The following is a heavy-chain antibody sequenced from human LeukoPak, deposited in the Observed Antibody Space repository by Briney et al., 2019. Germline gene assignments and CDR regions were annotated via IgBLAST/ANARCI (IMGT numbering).Heavy chain of an antibody. CDR3: ARDHGPGGGRFDP. D-gene: IGHD3-16*01. CDR2: IYHSGST. CDR1: GYSISSGYY. Sequence: KPSETLSLTCTVSGYSISSGYYWGWIRQPPGKGLEWIGSIYHSGSTYYNPCLKSRVTISVGTSKNQFSLKLSSVTAADTAVYYCARDHGPGGGRFDPWGQGTLVTVSS. J-gene: IGHJ5*02. V-gene: IGHV4-38-2*02.